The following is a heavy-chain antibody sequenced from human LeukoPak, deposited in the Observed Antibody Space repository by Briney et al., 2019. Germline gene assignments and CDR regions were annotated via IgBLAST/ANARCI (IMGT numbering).Heavy chain of an antibody. CDR3: ARDQTYYDILTGYFSPGYFDY. Sequence: ASVKVSCKASGYTFTSYGISWVQQAPGQGLEWMGWISAYNGNTNYAQKLQGRVTMTTDTSTSTAYMELRSLRSDDTAVYYCARDQTYYDILTGYFSPGYFDYWGQGTLVTVSS. CDR1: GYTFTSYG. J-gene: IGHJ4*02. V-gene: IGHV1-18*01. D-gene: IGHD3-9*01. CDR2: ISAYNGNT.